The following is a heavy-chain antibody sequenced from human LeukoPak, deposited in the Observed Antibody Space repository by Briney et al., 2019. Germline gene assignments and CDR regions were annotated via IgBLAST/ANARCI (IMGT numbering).Heavy chain of an antibody. Sequence: SETLSRTCAVYGGSFSGYYWSWIRQPPGKGLEWIVEINHSGSTNYNPSLKSRVTISVDTSKNPFSLKLSSVTAADTAVYYCASGRSTWRIQLCLDYWGQGTLVTVSS. V-gene: IGHV4-34*01. CDR1: GGSFSGYY. CDR2: INHSGST. CDR3: ASGRSTWRIQLCLDY. J-gene: IGHJ4*02. D-gene: IGHD5-18*01.